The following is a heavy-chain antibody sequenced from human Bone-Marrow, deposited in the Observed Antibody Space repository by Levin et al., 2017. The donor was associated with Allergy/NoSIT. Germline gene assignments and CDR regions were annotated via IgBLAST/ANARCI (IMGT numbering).Heavy chain of an antibody. CDR3: ARGPQTYSTSWYWFDY. J-gene: IGHJ4*02. CDR1: GYTFTRYA. CDR2: INTDTGTP. D-gene: IGHD6-13*01. Sequence: ASVKVSCKASGYTFTRYAMNWLRQAPGQGLEWMGWINTDTGTPTFAPGFTGRFVFSLDSSVSTAYLQISSLEAADTAVYYCARGPQTYSTSWYWFDYWDQGNLVAVSS. V-gene: IGHV7-4-1*01.